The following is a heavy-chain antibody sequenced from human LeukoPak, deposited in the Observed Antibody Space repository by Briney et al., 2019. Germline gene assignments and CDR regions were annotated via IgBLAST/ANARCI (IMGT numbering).Heavy chain of an antibody. V-gene: IGHV3-11*01. CDR1: GFTFSDYY. CDR3: ARDFPRGRHRDSPSCNITYYYYYGMDV. CDR2: ISKTGRTV. J-gene: IGHJ6*02. Sequence: GGSLRLSCAASGFTFSDYYMSWVRQAPGKGLEWVSYISKTGRTVYYADSVEGRFTISRDNDKNSLFLQMNSLRTEDAAVYFCARDFPRGRHRDSPSCNITYYYYYGMDVWGQGTTVAVSS. D-gene: IGHD2-2*01.